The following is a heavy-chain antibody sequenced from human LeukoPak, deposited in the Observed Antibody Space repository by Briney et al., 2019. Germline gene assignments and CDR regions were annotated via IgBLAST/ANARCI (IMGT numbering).Heavy chain of an antibody. J-gene: IGHJ3*02. V-gene: IGHV4-59*01. D-gene: IGHD2-2*01. CDR3: ARVVGYCSSTSCFNDAYYI. CDR2: LYYRGSN. Sequence: SEPLSLTRTVSGGSISDYYWSWLRQPPGGGVEWIGYLYYRGSNNYNPSLKSRVTISVDTSKIQFSLKLSSVTAADTAVYYCARVVGYCSSTSCFNDAYYIWGQGTMVSVS. CDR1: GGSISDYY.